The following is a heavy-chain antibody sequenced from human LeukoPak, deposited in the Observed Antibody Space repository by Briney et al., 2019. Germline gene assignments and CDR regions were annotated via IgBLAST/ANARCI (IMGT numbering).Heavy chain of an antibody. J-gene: IGHJ6*02. CDR2: IYHRGNS. Sequence: SETLSLTCTVSGVSFNNYYWSWIRQPPGLGLEWIGYIYHRGNSNYNPSLKSRVAMSADTSKNQFSLRLGSVTAADTAVYYCARVFWFTYGHEGYYYGMDVWGQGTTVTVSS. CDR3: ARVFWFTYGHEGYYYGMDV. CDR1: GVSFNNYY. D-gene: IGHD3-10*01. V-gene: IGHV4-59*01.